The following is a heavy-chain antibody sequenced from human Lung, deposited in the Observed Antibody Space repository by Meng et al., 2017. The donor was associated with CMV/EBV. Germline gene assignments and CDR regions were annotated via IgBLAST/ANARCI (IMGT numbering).Heavy chain of an antibody. Sequence: GESLKISCAASGFTVSRNYMNWVRQTPGKGLEWVAVISYDGSNKYYADSVKGRFTISRDNSKNTLYLQMNSLRAEDTAVYYCARSPPVNGYGLDGWGQGTLVTVSS. CDR3: ARSPPVNGYGLDG. V-gene: IGHV3-30-3*01. CDR1: GFTVSRNY. CDR2: ISYDGSNK. D-gene: IGHD5-12*01. J-gene: IGHJ4*02.